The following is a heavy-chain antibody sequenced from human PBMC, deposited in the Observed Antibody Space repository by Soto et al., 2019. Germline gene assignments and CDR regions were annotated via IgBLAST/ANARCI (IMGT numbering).Heavy chain of an antibody. CDR1: GYSFTSYW. J-gene: IGHJ5*02. Sequence: PGESLKISSKGSGYSFTSYWISWVRQMPGKGLEWMGRIDPSDSYTNYSPSFQGHVTISADKSISTAYLQWSSLKASDTAMYYCARGRGSIAARDNNWFDPWGQGTLVTVSS. CDR3: ARGRGSIAARDNNWFDP. CDR2: IDPSDSYT. V-gene: IGHV5-10-1*01. D-gene: IGHD6-6*01.